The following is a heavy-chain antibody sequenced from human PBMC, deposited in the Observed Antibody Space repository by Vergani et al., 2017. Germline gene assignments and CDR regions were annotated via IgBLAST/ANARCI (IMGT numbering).Heavy chain of an antibody. J-gene: IGHJ5*02. Sequence: EVQLVQSGAEVKKPGESLRISCKASGSSFTSYWISCVRQMPGEGLGWMGRIVPSDSYTNYSPSFQGHGTISADKSISTAYLQWSSLKASDTAMYYCARLRGYSLHFDPWGQGTLVTVSS. CDR3: ARLRGYSLHFDP. V-gene: IGHV5-10-1*03. CDR2: IVPSDSYT. CDR1: GSSFTSYW. D-gene: IGHD5-18*01.